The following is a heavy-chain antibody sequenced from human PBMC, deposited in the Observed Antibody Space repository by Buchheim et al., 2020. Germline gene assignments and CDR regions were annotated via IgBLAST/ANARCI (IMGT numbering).Heavy chain of an antibody. V-gene: IGHV1-2*04. CDR2: INPNSGGT. D-gene: IGHD2-2*01. CDR3: ARGSARYCSSTSCQGRYFDL. J-gene: IGHJ2*01. Sequence: QVQLVQSGAEVKKPGASVKVSCKASGYTFTGYYMNWVRQAPGQGLEWMGWINPNSGGTNYAQKFQGWVTMTRDTSISTAYMELSRLRSDDTTVYSCARGSARYCSSTSCQGRYFDLWGRGTL. CDR1: GYTFTGYY.